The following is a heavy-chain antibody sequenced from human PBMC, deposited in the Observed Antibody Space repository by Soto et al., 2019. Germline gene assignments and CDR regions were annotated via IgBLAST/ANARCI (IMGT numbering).Heavy chain of an antibody. CDR2: ISDSGSRT. Sequence: GGSLRLSCAASGFTFSSYAMSWVRQAPGKGLEWVSSISDSGSRTLYTDSVKGRFTSSRDNSKNTLYLQMNSLRPDDTAVYYCAKRGQGGNTRWFDPWGQGTLVTVSS. J-gene: IGHJ5*02. CDR1: GFTFSSYA. CDR3: AKRGQGGNTRWFDP. D-gene: IGHD1-7*01. V-gene: IGHV3-23*01.